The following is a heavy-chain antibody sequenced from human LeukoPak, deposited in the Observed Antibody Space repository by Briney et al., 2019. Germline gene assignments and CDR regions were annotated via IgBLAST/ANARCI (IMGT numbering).Heavy chain of an antibody. CDR1: GFTFSSYV. J-gene: IGHJ5*02. CDR3: AKALSTGSWYGFDP. Sequence: GGSLRLSCAASGFTFSSYVMTWVRQAPGKGLDWVSGISGSADRTSYADSVKGRFTISRDNSKNTLYLQMNSLRAEDTAVYYCAKALSTGSWYGFDPWGQGTLVTVSS. V-gene: IGHV3-23*01. D-gene: IGHD2-15*01. CDR2: ISGSADRT.